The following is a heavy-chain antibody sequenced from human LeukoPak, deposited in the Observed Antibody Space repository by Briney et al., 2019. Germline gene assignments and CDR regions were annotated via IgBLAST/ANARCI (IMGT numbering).Heavy chain of an antibody. J-gene: IGHJ5*02. CDR1: GGSVSSQNW. CDR3: AKGDIPNWFDP. V-gene: IGHV4-4*02. CDR2: IFHSGST. Sequence: SETLSLTCAVSGGSVSSQNWWSWVRQPPGKGLEWIGEIFHSGSTHYNPSLKSRVTISVDKSKNQFSLNLSSVTAADTAVYYCAKGDIPNWFDPWGQGTLVTVSS. D-gene: IGHD2-2*02.